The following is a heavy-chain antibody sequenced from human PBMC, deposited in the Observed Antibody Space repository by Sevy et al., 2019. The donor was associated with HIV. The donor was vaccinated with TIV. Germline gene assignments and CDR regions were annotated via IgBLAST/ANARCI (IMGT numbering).Heavy chain of an antibody. CDR2: ISSSGSTI. J-gene: IGHJ4*02. V-gene: IGHV3-48*03. Sequence: GGSLRLSCAASGFTFNTYEMNWVRQAPGKGLEWVSYISSSGSTIYYADSVKGRFTISRDNAKNSLYLQMNSLRAGDTAVYYCARGEWGGVNYWGQGTLVTVSS. CDR3: ARGEWGGVNY. D-gene: IGHD3-16*01. CDR1: GFTFNTYE.